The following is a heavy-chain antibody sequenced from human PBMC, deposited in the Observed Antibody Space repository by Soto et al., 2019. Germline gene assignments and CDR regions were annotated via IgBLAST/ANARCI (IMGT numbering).Heavy chain of an antibody. D-gene: IGHD1-26*01. CDR3: AKDYLRWAQS. J-gene: IGHJ5*02. CDR2: ISGSGST. V-gene: IGHV3-23*01. Sequence: LRLSCAASGFTFSDYGMSWLRQAPGKGLEWVSAISGSGSTFYADSVKGRFTISRDNSKNTLYLQMNSLRAEDTAVYYCAKDYLRWAQSWGQGTLVTVSS. CDR1: GFTFSDYG.